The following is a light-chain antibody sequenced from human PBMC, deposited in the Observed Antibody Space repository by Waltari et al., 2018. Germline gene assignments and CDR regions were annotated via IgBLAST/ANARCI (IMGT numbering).Light chain of an antibody. CDR3: FAYAGTYTYL. J-gene: IGLJ1*01. V-gene: IGLV2-11*01. CDR2: DVP. CDR1: SNDIGGYVY. Sequence: QSALTQPRSVSASPGQSVTISCTGTSNDIGGYVYVSWYQQYPGRAPRLLVFDVPQRPSGGPVLFSGSKSGTKASRTISGLQSDDEADYYCFAYAGTYTYLFGTGTRVTVL.